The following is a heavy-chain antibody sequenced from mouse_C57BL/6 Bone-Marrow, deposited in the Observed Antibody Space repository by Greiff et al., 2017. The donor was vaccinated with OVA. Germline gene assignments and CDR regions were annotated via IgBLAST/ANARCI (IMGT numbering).Heavy chain of an antibody. V-gene: IGHV5-6*01. CDR2: ISSGGSYT. CDR1: GFTFSSYG. D-gene: IGHD1-1*02. J-gene: IGHJ1*03. Sequence: EVMLVESGGDLVKPGGSLKLSCAASGFTFSSYGMSWVRQTPDKRLEWVATISSGGSYTSYPDSVKGRFTISRDNAKNTLYLQMSSLKSEDTAMYYCARSVAENFDVWGTGTTVTVSS. CDR3: ARSVAENFDV.